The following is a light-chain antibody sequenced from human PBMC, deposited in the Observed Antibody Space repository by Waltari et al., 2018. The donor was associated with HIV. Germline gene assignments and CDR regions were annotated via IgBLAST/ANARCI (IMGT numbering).Light chain of an antibody. CDR3: QQYNNWPPMYT. CDR2: DAS. CDR1: QSVSSN. V-gene: IGKV3-15*01. J-gene: IGKJ2*01. Sequence: EIVMTQSPATLSVSPGERATLSCRASQSVSSNLAWYQQKPGQAPRLLIYDASTRATGIPARFSGSGSGTEFSLTISSLQSGDFAVYYCQQYNNWPPMYTFGQGTKLEIK.